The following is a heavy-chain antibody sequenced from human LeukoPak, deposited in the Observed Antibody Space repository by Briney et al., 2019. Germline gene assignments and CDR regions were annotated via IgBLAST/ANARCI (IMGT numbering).Heavy chain of an antibody. CDR3: ARDPSDDPTGDY. CDR1: GFTVSGNY. CDR2: IYSDGRT. Sequence: GGSLRLPCAASGFTVSGNYLSWVRQAPGKGLEWVSVIYSDGRTYYADSVKGRFTISRDNSKNTLYLQMNSLRADDTAVYYCARDPSDDPTGDYWGQGTLVTVSS. D-gene: IGHD1-14*01. V-gene: IGHV3-53*01. J-gene: IGHJ4*02.